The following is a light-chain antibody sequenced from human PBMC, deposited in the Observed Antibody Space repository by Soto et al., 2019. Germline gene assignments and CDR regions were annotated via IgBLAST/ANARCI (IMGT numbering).Light chain of an antibody. CDR3: AAWDDHLTVLV. CDR2: NNN. V-gene: IGLV1-44*01. CDR1: SDNIGSNT. Sequence: QSVLTQPPSASGTAVQSVTIACSGSSDNIGSNTVNWYQQLPGTATKALIDNNNHRPAAFPDLFSGSKSGTSASLAISGLLSDDEAEYYCAAWDDHLTVLVFGTGTKLT. J-gene: IGLJ1*01.